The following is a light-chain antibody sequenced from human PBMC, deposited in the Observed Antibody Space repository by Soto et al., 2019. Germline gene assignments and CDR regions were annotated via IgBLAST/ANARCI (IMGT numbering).Light chain of an antibody. CDR2: GAS. V-gene: IGKV3-15*01. CDR3: QQYNNWPGGT. J-gene: IGKJ1*01. Sequence: EIVMTQSPATLSVSPGERATLSCRASQSVSSNLAWYQQKPGQAPRLLNYGASTRTTGIPARFSGSGSGTEFTLTISSLQSEDFAVYYCQQYNNWPGGTFGQGTKVEIK. CDR1: QSVSSN.